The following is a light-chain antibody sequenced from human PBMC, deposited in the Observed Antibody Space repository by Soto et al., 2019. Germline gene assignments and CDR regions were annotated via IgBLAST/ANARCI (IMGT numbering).Light chain of an antibody. V-gene: IGLV2-14*01. CDR1: SSDVGGYNY. CDR2: EVT. Sequence: QSALTQPGSVSGSPGQSITISCTGTSSDVGGYNYVSWYQHHPGKAPKLMIYEVTNRPSGVSNRFSGSKSGNTASLTISGLQAEDDADYYCSSYTSSSTWVFGGGTKVTV. CDR3: SSYTSSSTWV. J-gene: IGLJ3*02.